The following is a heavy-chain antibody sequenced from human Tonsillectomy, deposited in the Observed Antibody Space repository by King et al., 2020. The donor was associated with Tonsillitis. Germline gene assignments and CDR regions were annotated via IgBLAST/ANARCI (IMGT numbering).Heavy chain of an antibody. Sequence: VQLVESGGGLVQPGGSLRLSCAASVFNFNNYGMNWVRQAPGKGLEWISYIRNNSNTIYYADSVKGRFTISRDNAKNSLFLQMNSLRAEDTAIYYCARDTSFDWYFDLWGRGTLVTVSS. V-gene: IGHV3-48*04. CDR1: VFNFNNYG. J-gene: IGHJ2*01. CDR3: ARDTSFDWYFDL. CDR2: IRNNSNTI.